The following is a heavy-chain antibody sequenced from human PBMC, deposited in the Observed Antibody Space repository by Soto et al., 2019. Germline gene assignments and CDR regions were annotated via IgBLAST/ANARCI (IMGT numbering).Heavy chain of an antibody. V-gene: IGHV3-30*18. D-gene: IGHD3-16*01. J-gene: IGHJ6*02. CDR1: GLTFRDSG. CDR3: ANGKEGVRYYYGMAV. Sequence: QVQLVESGGGVVQPGTSLRLSCVVSGLTFRDSGMHWVRQAPGKGLEWVAVISFDGSERHYRDSVQGRFSISRDNSRNAFFLQMNSLRGDDSAVCYCANGKEGVRYYYGMAVWGQGSTVSASS. CDR2: ISFDGSER.